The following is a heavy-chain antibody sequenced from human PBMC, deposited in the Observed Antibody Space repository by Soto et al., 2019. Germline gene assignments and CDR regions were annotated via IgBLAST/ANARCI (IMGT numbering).Heavy chain of an antibody. J-gene: IGHJ4*02. D-gene: IGHD4-17*01. CDR3: AHYRIFGDYMYYFAS. V-gene: IGHV2-5*02. CDR2: IYWDDDK. Sequence: QITLKESGPTLVKPTQTLTLTCTFSGFSLSTSRVGVGWIRQPPGKALEWLALIYWDDDKRYSPSLKTRLTITKHTSKNQVVLTMTTMDPVDTATYYCAHYRIFGDYMYYFASWGQGTLVTVSS. CDR1: GFSLSTSRVG.